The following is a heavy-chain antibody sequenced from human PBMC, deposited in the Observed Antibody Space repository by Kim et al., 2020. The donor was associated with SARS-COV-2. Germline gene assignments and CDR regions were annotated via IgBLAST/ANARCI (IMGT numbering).Heavy chain of an antibody. CDR3: AKDLEPTWNYYRGFFHY. D-gene: IGHD1-7*01. J-gene: IGHJ4*02. Sequence: GGSLRLSCAASGFTFSNYAISWVRQAPGKGLEWVAAISGSGTTTYYADPVKGRFTISRDASTNTHYLQMSSLRADDTATYYCAKDLEPTWNYYRGFFHYWGQGTLVTVSS. V-gene: IGHV3-23*01. CDR2: ISGSGTTT. CDR1: GFTFSNYA.